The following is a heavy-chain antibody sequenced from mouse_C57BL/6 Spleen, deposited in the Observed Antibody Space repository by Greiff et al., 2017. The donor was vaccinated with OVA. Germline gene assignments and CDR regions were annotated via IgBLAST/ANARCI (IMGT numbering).Heavy chain of an antibody. V-gene: IGHV1-53*01. CDR3: AISHYGSSYWYFDV. J-gene: IGHJ1*03. D-gene: IGHD1-1*01. CDR2: INPSNGGT. Sequence: QVQLQQPGAELVMPGASVKLSCKASGYTFTSYWMHWVKQRPGQGLEWIGNINPSNGGTNYNEKFKSKATLTVDKSSSTAYMQLSSLTSEDSAVYYCAISHYGSSYWYFDVWGTGTTVTVSS. CDR1: GYTFTSYW.